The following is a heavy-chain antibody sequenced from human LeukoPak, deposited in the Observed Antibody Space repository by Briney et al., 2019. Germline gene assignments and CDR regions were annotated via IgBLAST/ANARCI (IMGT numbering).Heavy chain of an antibody. CDR2: IKSKTDGGTT. CDR1: GFTFSNAW. Sequence: GGSLRLSCAASGFTFSNAWMSWVRQAPGKGLEWVGRIKSKTDGGTTDYAAPVKGRFTISRDDSKNTLYLQMNSLKTEDTAVYYCVKTDGSGSYSDYWGQGTLATVSS. D-gene: IGHD3-10*01. CDR3: VKTDGSGSYSDY. V-gene: IGHV3-15*01. J-gene: IGHJ4*02.